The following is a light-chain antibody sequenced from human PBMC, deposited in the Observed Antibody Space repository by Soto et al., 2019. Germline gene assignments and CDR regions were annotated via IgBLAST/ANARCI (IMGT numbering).Light chain of an antibody. Sequence: EIVVTQSPATLSVSPGERATLSCRASQSVSSNLAWYQHRPGQAPWLLINGASTRATGIPGRFSGSGSGTEFTLTISSLQSEDIAVYFCLQYNNWPPETWTFGPGTKVDIK. J-gene: IGKJ1*01. CDR3: LQYNNWPPETWT. V-gene: IGKV3-15*01. CDR2: GAS. CDR1: QSVSSN.